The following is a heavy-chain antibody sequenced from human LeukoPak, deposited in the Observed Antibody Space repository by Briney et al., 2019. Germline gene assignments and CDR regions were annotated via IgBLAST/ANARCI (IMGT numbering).Heavy chain of an antibody. CDR2: ISGSGGST. Sequence: GGSLRLSCAASGFTFSSYAMSWVRQAPGKGLEWVSAISGSGGSTYYADSVKGRFTISRDSSKNTLYLQMNNLRAEDTALYYCARAAYDSSGYLTLWGQGTLVTVSS. V-gene: IGHV3-23*01. D-gene: IGHD3-22*01. CDR1: GFTFSSYA. J-gene: IGHJ4*02. CDR3: ARAAYDSSGYLTL.